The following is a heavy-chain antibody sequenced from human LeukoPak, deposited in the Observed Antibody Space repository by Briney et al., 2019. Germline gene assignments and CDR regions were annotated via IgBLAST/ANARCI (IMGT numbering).Heavy chain of an antibody. CDR1: GFTFSSRA. J-gene: IGHJ4*02. CDR3: AKRLRTESYFDY. Sequence: PGGSLRLSCEASGFTFSSRAMSWVRQAPGKGLEWVSTISGSGDSTYYADSVKGRFTIARDNSRNTLYLQMNGLRVEDTAVYYCAKRLRTESYFDYWGQGTLVTVSS. D-gene: IGHD5-12*01. V-gene: IGHV3-23*01. CDR2: ISGSGDST.